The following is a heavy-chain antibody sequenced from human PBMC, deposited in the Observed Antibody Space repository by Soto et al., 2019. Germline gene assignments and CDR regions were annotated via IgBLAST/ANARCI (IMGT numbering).Heavy chain of an antibody. CDR2: IYHSGST. V-gene: IGHV4-30-2*05. CDR3: ARGLGAVLVPALSRSRNWFDP. CDR1: GGSISSGGYS. D-gene: IGHD2-2*01. Sequence: SETLSLTCAVSGGSISSGGYSWSWIRQPPGKGLEWIGYIYHSGSTYYNPSLKSRVTISVDTSKNQFSLKLSSVTAADTAVYYCARGLGAVLVPALSRSRNWFDPWGQGTLVTVSS. J-gene: IGHJ5*02.